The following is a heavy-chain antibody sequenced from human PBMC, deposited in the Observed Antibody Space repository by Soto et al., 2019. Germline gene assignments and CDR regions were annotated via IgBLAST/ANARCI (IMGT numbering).Heavy chain of an antibody. CDR1: GGSISSGGYY. Sequence: QVQLQESGPGLVKPSQTLSLTCTVSGGSISSGGYYWNWIRQHPGKGLEWIGYIYYSGSTYYNPSLNSRVTIAVDTSKTQFSLTLSSVTAAGTAVYYCARSVFPWGQGTLVTVSS. J-gene: IGHJ5*02. CDR2: IYYSGST. CDR3: ARSVFP. V-gene: IGHV4-31*03.